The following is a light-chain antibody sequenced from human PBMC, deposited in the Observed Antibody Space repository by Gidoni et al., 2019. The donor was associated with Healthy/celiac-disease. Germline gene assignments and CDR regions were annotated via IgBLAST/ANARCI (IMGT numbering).Light chain of an antibody. CDR3: QQSYSTPFT. CDR2: AAS. Sequence: DIQMTQSPSSLSASVGDRVNSTCRASQSISSYLNWYQQKPGKAPKLLIYAASSLQSGVPSRFSGSGSGTDFTLTISSLQPEDFATYYCQQSYSTPFTFGPGTKVDIK. V-gene: IGKV1-39*01. J-gene: IGKJ3*01. CDR1: QSISSY.